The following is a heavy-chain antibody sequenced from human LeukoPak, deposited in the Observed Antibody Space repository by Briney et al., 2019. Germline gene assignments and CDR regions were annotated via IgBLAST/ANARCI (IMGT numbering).Heavy chain of an antibody. D-gene: IGHD2-2*01. Sequence: EASVKVSCKASGYTFTSYGISWVRQAPGQGLEWMAIMNPGGGSTTYAQKLQGRATMTRDTSADTSTTTVYMELNSLRSEDTAVYYCARSPYCRSANCPFDLWGQGTLVTVSS. CDR2: MNPGGGST. CDR1: GYTFTSYG. J-gene: IGHJ5*02. V-gene: IGHV1-46*01. CDR3: ARSPYCRSANCPFDL.